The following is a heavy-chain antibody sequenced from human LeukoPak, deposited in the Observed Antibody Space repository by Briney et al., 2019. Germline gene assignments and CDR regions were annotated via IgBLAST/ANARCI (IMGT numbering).Heavy chain of an antibody. CDR2: IYHNGST. J-gene: IGHJ6*02. Sequence: SETLSLTCTVSGASITNYYWSWIRQPPGKGLEWIANIYHNGSTSYNPSLKSRVSISVDMPKNQFSLHLSSATAADTAVYYCARQGGGNRNGMDVWGQGTTVTVSS. V-gene: IGHV4-59*08. CDR1: GASITNYY. D-gene: IGHD4-23*01. CDR3: ARQGGGNRNGMDV.